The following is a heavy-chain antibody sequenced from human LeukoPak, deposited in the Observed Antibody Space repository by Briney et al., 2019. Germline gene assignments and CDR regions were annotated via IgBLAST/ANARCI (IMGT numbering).Heavy chain of an antibody. CDR3: ASLSSGAAFDV. CDR2: LHASEST. J-gene: IGHJ3*01. V-gene: IGHV4-4*07. D-gene: IGHD3-22*01. CDR1: GAHISNYY. Sequence: TSETLSLTCTVSGAHISNYYWTWVRQSAAQGLEWIGRLHASESTIYNPSLKSRVTMSIDTSKDQLSLTLTSVTAADSAVYYRASLSSGAAFDVWGQGTVVTVSS.